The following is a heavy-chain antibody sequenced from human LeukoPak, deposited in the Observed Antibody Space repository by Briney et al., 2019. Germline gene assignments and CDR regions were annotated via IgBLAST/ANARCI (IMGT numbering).Heavy chain of an antibody. CDR2: ISAYNGNT. D-gene: IGHD4-17*01. Sequence: ASVKVSCKTSGYTFTDYYIHWLRQAPGQGLEWMGWISAYNGNTNYAQKLQGRVTMTTDTSTSTAYMELRSLRSDDTAVYYCARDRDYGAPLGYWGQGTLVTVSS. J-gene: IGHJ4*02. V-gene: IGHV1-18*04. CDR1: GYTFTDYY. CDR3: ARDRDYGAPLGY.